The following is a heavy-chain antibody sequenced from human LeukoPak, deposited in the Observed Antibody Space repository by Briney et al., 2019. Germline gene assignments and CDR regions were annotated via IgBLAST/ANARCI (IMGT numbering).Heavy chain of an antibody. CDR3: DSEELKVVAGVNWFYP. CDR2: IDPSDSYT. J-gene: IGHJ5*02. Sequence: AASLKISCKGSGYSFTSYWISWVRQMRGKGLEWMGRIDPSDSYTNYSPSFHGDATISADKIISTAYLQWSSLKGLETAMYSGDSEELKVVAGVNWFYPWGQGTLVTVSS. D-gene: IGHD2-15*01. CDR1: GYSFTSYW. V-gene: IGHV5-10-1*01.